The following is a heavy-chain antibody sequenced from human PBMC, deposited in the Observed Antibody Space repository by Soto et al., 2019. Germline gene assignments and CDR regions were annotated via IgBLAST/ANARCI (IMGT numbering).Heavy chain of an antibody. V-gene: IGHV3-23*01. CDR1: GFTFSSYA. CDR3: AKDRSPGNYGSGSYSNWFDP. D-gene: IGHD3-10*01. Sequence: GGSLRLSCAASGFTFSSYAMSWVRQAPGKGLEWVSAISGSGGSTYYADSVKGRFTISRDNSKNTLYLQMNSLRAEDTAVYYCAKDRSPGNYGSGSYSNWFDPWGQGTLVTVSS. J-gene: IGHJ5*02. CDR2: ISGSGGST.